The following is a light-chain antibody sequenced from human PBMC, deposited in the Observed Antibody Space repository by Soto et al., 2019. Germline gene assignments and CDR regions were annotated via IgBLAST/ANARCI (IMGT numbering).Light chain of an antibody. CDR2: GAS. CDR1: QSVSSN. J-gene: IGKJ1*01. Sequence: EIVMTQSPATLSVSPGERATLSCRASQSVSSNLAWYQQKRGQGPRLLIYGASTRATGIPARFSGSGSGTESTLTISSLQSEEFAVYYCHPYNNWPLWTCGQGTKVEIK. CDR3: HPYNNWPLWT. V-gene: IGKV3-15*01.